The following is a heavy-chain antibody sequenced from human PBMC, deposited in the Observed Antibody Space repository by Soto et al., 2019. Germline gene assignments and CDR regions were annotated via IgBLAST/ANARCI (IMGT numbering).Heavy chain of an antibody. J-gene: IGHJ6*03. D-gene: IGHD3-10*01. CDR1: GGTFSSYT. CDR3: ARDGRDYGSGSYPYYYYYYMDV. CDR2: IIPILGIA. Sequence: ASVKVSCKASGGTFSSYTISWVRQAPGQGLEWMGRIIPILGIANYAQKFQGRVTITADKSTSTAYMELSSLRSEDTAVYYCARDGRDYGSGSYPYYYYYYMDVWGKGTTVTVS. V-gene: IGHV1-69*04.